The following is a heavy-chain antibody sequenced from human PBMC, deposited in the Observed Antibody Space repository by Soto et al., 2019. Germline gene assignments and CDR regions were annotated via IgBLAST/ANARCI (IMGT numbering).Heavy chain of an antibody. CDR2: IYSGGST. CDR1: GFTVSSNY. CDR3: ARYIERKLEYAFDI. Sequence: EVQLVESGGGLIQPGGSLRLSCAASGFTVSSNYMSWVRQAPGKGLECVSVIYSGGSTYYADSVKGRFTISRDNSKNTLSFQMNSLRAEDTAVYYCARYIERKLEYAFDIWCKGTMVTVSS. J-gene: IGHJ3*02. V-gene: IGHV3-53*01. D-gene: IGHD3-3*01.